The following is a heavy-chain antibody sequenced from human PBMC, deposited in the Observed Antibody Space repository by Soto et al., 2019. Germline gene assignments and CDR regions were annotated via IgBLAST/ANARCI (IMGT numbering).Heavy chain of an antibody. CDR1: GGSISSYY. CDR3: ARGNGYYGFDY. D-gene: IGHD3-22*01. CDR2: INHSGST. J-gene: IGHJ4*02. Sequence: PSETLSLTCTVSGGSISSYYWSWIRQPPGKGLEWIGEINHSGSTNYNPSLKSRVTISVDTSKNQFSLKLSSVTAADTAVYYCARGNGYYGFDYWGQGTLVTVSS. V-gene: IGHV4-34*01.